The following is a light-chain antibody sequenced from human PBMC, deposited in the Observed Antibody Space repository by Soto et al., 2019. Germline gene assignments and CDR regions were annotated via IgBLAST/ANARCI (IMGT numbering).Light chain of an antibody. V-gene: IGLV2-18*01. Sequence: QSALTQPPSVSGSPGQSVTISCTGTSSDVGSFNRVSWYQQPPGTAPKLIMYYDNQRPSGVPDRFSGSRSGTSASLAISGLQSEDEADYYCAAWDDSLNGEIFGTGTKLTVL. J-gene: IGLJ1*01. CDR3: AAWDDSLNGEI. CDR1: SSDVGSFNR. CDR2: YDN.